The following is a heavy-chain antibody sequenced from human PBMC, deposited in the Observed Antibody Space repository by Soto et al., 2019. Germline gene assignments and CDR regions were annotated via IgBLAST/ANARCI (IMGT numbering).Heavy chain of an antibody. D-gene: IGHD6-13*01. CDR3: AKDNHRIAAAGYYYGMDV. CDR2: ISGSGGST. J-gene: IGHJ6*02. V-gene: IGHV3-23*01. Sequence: GGSQRLSCAAFGFTFRSYAMSWVRQATGKGLEWVSAISGSGGSTYYADSVKGRFTISRDNSKNTLYLQMNSLRAEDTAVYYCAKDNHRIAAAGYYYGMDVWGQGTTVTVSS. CDR1: GFTFRSYA.